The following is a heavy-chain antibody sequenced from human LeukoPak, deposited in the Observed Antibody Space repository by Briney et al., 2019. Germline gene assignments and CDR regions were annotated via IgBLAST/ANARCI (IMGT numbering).Heavy chain of an antibody. D-gene: IGHD4-17*01. CDR3: VRVAPGDYDRPNFDS. CDR1: GGSISSGTYY. CDR2: MYSSGST. V-gene: IGHV4-61*02. J-gene: IGHJ4*02. Sequence: SQTLSLTCTVSGGSISSGTYYWSWIRQPAGKGLEWIGRMYSSGSTNYNPSLKSRVTISVDTSEKQFSLKLRSVTAADTAMYYCVRVAPGDYDRPNFDSWGQGTLVTVSS.